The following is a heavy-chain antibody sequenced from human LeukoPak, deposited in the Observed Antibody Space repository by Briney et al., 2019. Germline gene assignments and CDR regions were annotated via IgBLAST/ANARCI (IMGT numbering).Heavy chain of an antibody. CDR2: IASDGSST. Sequence: GGSLRLSCAASGFTFSSYWMNWVRQAPGKGLVWVSRIASDGSSTTYADSVKGRFSISRDNAKNTLYLQMNSLRAEDTAVYYCAKETGYSYGPTFDYWGQGTLVTVSS. D-gene: IGHD5-18*01. CDR3: AKETGYSYGPTFDY. V-gene: IGHV3-74*01. CDR1: GFTFSSYW. J-gene: IGHJ4*02.